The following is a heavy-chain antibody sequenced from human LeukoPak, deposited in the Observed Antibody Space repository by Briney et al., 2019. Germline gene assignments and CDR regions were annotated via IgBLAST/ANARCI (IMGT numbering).Heavy chain of an antibody. Sequence: AGGSLRLSCAASGYTFSSYGMHWVRQAPGKGLEWVAVISYDGSNKYYADSVKGRFTISRDNSKNTLYLQMNSLRAEDTAVYYCAKAWQQLTYFDYWGQGTLVTVSS. V-gene: IGHV3-30*18. CDR3: AKAWQQLTYFDY. CDR2: ISYDGSNK. D-gene: IGHD6-13*01. J-gene: IGHJ4*02. CDR1: GYTFSSYG.